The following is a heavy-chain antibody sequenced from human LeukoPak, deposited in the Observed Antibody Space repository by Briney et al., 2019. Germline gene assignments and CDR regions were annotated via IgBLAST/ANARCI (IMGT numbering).Heavy chain of an antibody. D-gene: IGHD2-15*01. CDR1: GFTFSSYW. Sequence: PGGSLRLSCAASGFTFSSYWMSWVRRAPGKGLEWVANIKQDGSEKYYVDSVKGRFTISRDNAKNSLYLQMNSLRAEDTAVYYCARVGILGYCSGGSCYWHGMDVWGQGTTVTVSS. CDR3: ARVGILGYCSGGSCYWHGMDV. CDR2: IKQDGSEK. J-gene: IGHJ6*02. V-gene: IGHV3-7*01.